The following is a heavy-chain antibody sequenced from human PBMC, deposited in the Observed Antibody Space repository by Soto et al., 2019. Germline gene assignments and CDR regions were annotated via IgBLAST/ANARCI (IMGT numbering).Heavy chain of an antibody. CDR2: IIPILNIA. CDR3: ARPRAATDSLYWFDP. J-gene: IGHJ5*02. V-gene: IGHV1-69*02. D-gene: IGHD2-21*01. CDR1: GGTFSSYP. Sequence: QVQLVQSGAEVKKPGSSVKVSCKASGGTFSSYPISWVRQAPGQGLEWMGRIIPILNIANYAPKFQGRVTLTADKSTNTAYMELSSLRSEDTAVYYCARPRAATDSLYWFDPWGQGTLVTVSS.